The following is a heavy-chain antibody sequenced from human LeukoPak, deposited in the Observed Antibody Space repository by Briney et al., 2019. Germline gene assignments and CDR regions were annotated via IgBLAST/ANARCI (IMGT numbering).Heavy chain of an antibody. D-gene: IGHD4-17*01. J-gene: IGHJ5*02. CDR3: AKDPGYGDYYNWFDP. Sequence: GGTLRLSCAASGFTFSSHGMNWVRQAPGKGLEWVSGISPSGDILYYADSVKGQFTISRDNSKNTLYLQMNSLRAEDTAVYYCAKDPGYGDYYNWFDPWGQGTLVTVSS. V-gene: IGHV3-23*01. CDR2: ISPSGDIL. CDR1: GFTFSSHG.